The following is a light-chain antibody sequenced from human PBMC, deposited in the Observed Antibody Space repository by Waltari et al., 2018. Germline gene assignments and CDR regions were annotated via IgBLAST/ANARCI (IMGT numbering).Light chain of an antibody. CDR2: DES. V-gene: IGLV3-21*02. J-gene: IGLJ3*02. CDR3: QVWDSDTDNRV. Sequence: SFVLTQPPSVSVAPGQTASIVCAGKNLGSHSVHLYQQRPGQAPVLVVYDESDRPSGIPERFSGSNSGNTATLTSSGVEAGDEADYYCQVWDSDTDNRVFGGGTKVTVL. CDR1: NLGSHS.